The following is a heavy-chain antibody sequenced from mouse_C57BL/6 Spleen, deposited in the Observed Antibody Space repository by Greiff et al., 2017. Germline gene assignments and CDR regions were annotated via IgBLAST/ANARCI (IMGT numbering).Heavy chain of an antibody. CDR2: IDPSDSET. CDR3: ARGVLDSSGPYYFDY. J-gene: IGHJ2*01. CDR1: GYTFTSYW. V-gene: IGHV1-52*01. D-gene: IGHD3-2*02. Sequence: QVQLQQPGAELVRPGSSVKLSCKASGYTFTSYWMHWVKQRPIQGLEWIGNIDPSDSETPYNQKFKDKATLTVDKSSSTAYMQLSSLTSEDSAVYYCARGVLDSSGPYYFDYWGQGTTLTVSS.